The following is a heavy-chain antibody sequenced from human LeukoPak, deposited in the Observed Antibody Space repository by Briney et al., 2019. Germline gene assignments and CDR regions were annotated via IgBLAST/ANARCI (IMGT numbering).Heavy chain of an antibody. D-gene: IGHD3-22*01. J-gene: IGHJ3*01. V-gene: IGHV4-38-2*01. CDR2: IFHSGSI. CDR3: ARMGVSYYYDSSTYYPVAFDV. CDR1: GYSIRGGYY. Sequence: PSETLPLTCAVSGYSIRGGYYWGWIRQSPGKGLEWIATIFHSGSIYYNPSLKSRVTLSVDTSKNQFPLKLNSVTAADTAVYYCARMGVSYYYDSSTYYPVAFDVWGQGTMVTVSS.